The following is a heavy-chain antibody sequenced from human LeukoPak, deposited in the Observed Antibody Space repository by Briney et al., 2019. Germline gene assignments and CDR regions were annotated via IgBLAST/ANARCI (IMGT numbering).Heavy chain of an antibody. Sequence: SETLSLTCAAYGGSFGGYYWSWIRQPPGKGLEWIGEINHSGSTNYNPSLKSRVTISVDTSKNQFSLKLSSVTAADTAVYYCARLSLWFGERWGQGTLVTVSS. CDR3: ARLSLWFGER. J-gene: IGHJ4*02. CDR1: GGSFGGYY. D-gene: IGHD3-10*01. V-gene: IGHV4-34*01. CDR2: INHSGST.